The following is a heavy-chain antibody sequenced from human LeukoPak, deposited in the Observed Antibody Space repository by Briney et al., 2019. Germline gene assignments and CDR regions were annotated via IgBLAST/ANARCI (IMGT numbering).Heavy chain of an antibody. J-gene: IGHJ6*03. Sequence: ASVKVSCKASGYTFTSYGISWVRQAPGQGLEWMVWISAYNGNTNYAQKLQGRVTMTTDTSTSTAYMELRSLRSDDTAVYYCARYLPLGPEPDYYYYYMDVWGKGTTVTVSS. CDR3: ARYLPLGPEPDYYYYYMDV. CDR2: ISAYNGNT. CDR1: GYTFTSYG. V-gene: IGHV1-18*01.